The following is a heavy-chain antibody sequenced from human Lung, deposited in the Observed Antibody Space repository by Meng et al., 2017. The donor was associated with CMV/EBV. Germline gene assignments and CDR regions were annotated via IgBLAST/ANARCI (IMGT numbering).Heavy chain of an antibody. V-gene: IGHV4-4*02. J-gene: IGHJ4*02. CDR1: GGSSSSSNW. Sequence: QAWRRQSGPGMVKPSGTLSPPCAVSGGSSSSSNWWGWVRQPPGKGLEWIGEIYHSGSTNYNPSLKSQVTISVDKSKNQFSLKLSSVTAADTAVYYCARVVTALWGYYFDYWGQGTLVTVSS. CDR3: ARVVTALWGYYFDY. CDR2: IYHSGST. D-gene: IGHD2-21*02.